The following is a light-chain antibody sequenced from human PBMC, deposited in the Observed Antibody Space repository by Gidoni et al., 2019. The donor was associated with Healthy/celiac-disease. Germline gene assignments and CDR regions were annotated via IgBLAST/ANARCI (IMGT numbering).Light chain of an antibody. V-gene: IGKV3-11*01. Sequence: EIVLTQSPATLSWSPGERATLSCRASQIVSSYLAWYQQKPGQSPRLLIYDASNRSTGIPARFSGSGSGIDFTLTISSLEPEDFAVYYCQQRSNWPRTFGQGTKVEIK. J-gene: IGKJ1*01. CDR2: DAS. CDR1: QIVSSY. CDR3: QQRSNWPRT.